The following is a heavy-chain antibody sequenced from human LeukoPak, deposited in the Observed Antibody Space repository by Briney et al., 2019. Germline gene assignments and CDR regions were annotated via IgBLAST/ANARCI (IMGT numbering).Heavy chain of an antibody. CDR2: INQDGSET. V-gene: IGHV3-7*01. CDR1: GFTFSSYS. CDR3: ARAGGPHTVDV. J-gene: IGHJ6*02. D-gene: IGHD2-8*02. Sequence: GGSLRLSCAASGFTFSSYSMNWVRQAPGKGLEWVANINQDGSETYYVDSVKGRLTISRDNAKNTLFLQMNSLRAEDTAVFYCARAGGPHTVDVWGQGTTVTVSS.